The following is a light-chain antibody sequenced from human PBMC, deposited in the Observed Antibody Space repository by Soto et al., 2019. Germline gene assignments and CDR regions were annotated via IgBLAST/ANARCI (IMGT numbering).Light chain of an antibody. J-gene: IGKJ2*02. CDR2: GAS. V-gene: IGKV3-15*01. CDR1: QSVSSN. CDR3: QQYNSYPCT. Sequence: EIVMTQSPATLSVSPGERATLSCRASQSVSSNLAWYQQKAGQAPRLLIYGASTRATGIPARFSGSGFGTEFTLTISSLQSEDLATYYCQQYNSYPCTFGQGTKVDIK.